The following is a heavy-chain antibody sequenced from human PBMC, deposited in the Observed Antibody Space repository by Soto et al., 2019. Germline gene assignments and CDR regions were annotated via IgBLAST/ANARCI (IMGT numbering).Heavy chain of an antibody. CDR3: VKAHFYYDNGRGDY. D-gene: IGHD3-22*01. V-gene: IGHV3-30*18. CDR2: MPYDGSYK. J-gene: IGHJ4*02. Sequence: HPGGSLRLSCAASGFTFSSYGMHWVRQAPGKGLEWVALMPYDGSYKKYADSVRGRFTISRDTSKNTLYLQMNSLRAEDTAVYYCVKAHFYYDNGRGDYWGQGTLVTVSS. CDR1: GFTFSSYG.